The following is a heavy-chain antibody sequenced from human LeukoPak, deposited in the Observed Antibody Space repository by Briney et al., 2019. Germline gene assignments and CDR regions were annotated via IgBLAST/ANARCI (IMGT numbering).Heavy chain of an antibody. D-gene: IGHD5-24*01. Sequence: ASVKVSCKASGYTFTGYYMHWVQQAPGQGLEWMGWINPNSGGTNYAQTFQGRVTMTRDTSISTAYMELSRLISDDTAVYYCARSWAGYNYFFDYWGQGTLVTVSS. CDR3: ARSWAGYNYFFDY. CDR1: GYTFTGYY. J-gene: IGHJ4*02. CDR2: INPNSGGT. V-gene: IGHV1-2*02.